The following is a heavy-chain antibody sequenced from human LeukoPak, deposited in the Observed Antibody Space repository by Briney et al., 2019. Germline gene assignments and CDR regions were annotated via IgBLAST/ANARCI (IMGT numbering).Heavy chain of an antibody. D-gene: IGHD3-22*01. J-gene: IGHJ4*02. Sequence: PGGSLRLSCVASGSTFTSYWMHRVRQAPGKGLVWVSRINSDGSSTNYADSVKGRFTISRDNAKNTLYLQMNSLRAEDTAVYYCAMGPYYYDSSGYYYWGQGTLVTVSS. CDR3: AMGPYYYDSSGYYY. CDR1: GSTFTSYW. CDR2: INSDGSST. V-gene: IGHV3-74*01.